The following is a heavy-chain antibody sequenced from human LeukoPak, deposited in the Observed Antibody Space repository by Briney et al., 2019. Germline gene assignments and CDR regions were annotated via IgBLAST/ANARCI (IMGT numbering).Heavy chain of an antibody. V-gene: IGHV1-2*02. J-gene: IGHJ4*02. D-gene: IGHD5-18*01. Sequence: ASVKVPCKASGYTFTGYYMHWVRQAPGQGLEWMGWINPNSGGTNYAQKFQCRVTMTRDTSISTAYMELSRLRSDDTAVYYCARGTYIRGYSYGNALDYWGQGTLVTVSS. CDR1: GYTFTGYY. CDR3: ARGTYIRGYSYGNALDY. CDR2: INPNSGGT.